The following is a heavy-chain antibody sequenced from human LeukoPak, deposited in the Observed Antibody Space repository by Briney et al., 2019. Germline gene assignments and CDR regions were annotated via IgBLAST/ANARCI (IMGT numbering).Heavy chain of an antibody. Sequence: PSETLSLTCAVYGGSFSGYYWSWIRQPPGKGLEWIGEINHSGSTNYNPSLKSRVTISVDTSKNQFSLKLSSVTAAATAVYYCARAGFWCGYDCYMDFWGQGTTVTVSS. J-gene: IGHJ6*03. V-gene: IGHV4-34*01. D-gene: IGHD3-3*01. CDR3: ARAGFWCGYDCYMDF. CDR2: INHSGST. CDR1: GGSFSGYY.